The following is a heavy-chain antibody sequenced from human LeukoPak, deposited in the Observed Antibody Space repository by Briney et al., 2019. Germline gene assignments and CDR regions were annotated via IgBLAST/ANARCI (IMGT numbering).Heavy chain of an antibody. CDR1: GFTFSSYS. J-gene: IGHJ4*02. Sequence: PGGSLRLSCAASGFTFSSYSMNWVRQAPGKGVEWVSSISSSSSYIYYADSVKGRFTISRDNAKNSLYLQMNSLRTEDTAVDYCARDAPAYYDSSLFDYWGQGTLVTVSS. V-gene: IGHV3-21*01. CDR3: ARDAPAYYDSSLFDY. D-gene: IGHD3-22*01. CDR2: ISSSSSYI.